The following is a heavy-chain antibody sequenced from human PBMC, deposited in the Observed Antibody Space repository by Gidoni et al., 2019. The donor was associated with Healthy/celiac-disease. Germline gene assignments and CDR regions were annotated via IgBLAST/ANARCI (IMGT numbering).Heavy chain of an antibody. CDR2: ISSSSSTI. CDR3: AGNYYDSSGYYGGYYFDY. V-gene: IGHV3-48*01. CDR1: GFTFSSYS. Sequence: EVQLVESGGGLVQPGGSLRLSCAASGFTFSSYSMNWVRQAPGKGLEWVSYISSSSSTIYYADSVKGRFTISRDNAKNSLYLQMNSLRAEDTAVYYCAGNYYDSSGYYGGYYFDYWGQGTLVTVSS. J-gene: IGHJ4*02. D-gene: IGHD3-22*01.